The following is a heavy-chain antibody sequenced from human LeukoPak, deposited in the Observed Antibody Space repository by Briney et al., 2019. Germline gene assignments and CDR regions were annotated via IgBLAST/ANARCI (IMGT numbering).Heavy chain of an antibody. J-gene: IGHJ4*02. CDR3: ASTYYYDNSGYYYDY. Sequence: GSLRLSCAASGFTFSDYYMSWIRQAPGKGLEWVSYISSSGSTIYYADSVKGRFTISRDNAKNSLYLQMNSLRAEDTAVYYCASTYYYDNSGYYYDYWGQGTLVTVSS. CDR2: ISSSGSTI. V-gene: IGHV3-11*01. CDR1: GFTFSDYY. D-gene: IGHD3-22*01.